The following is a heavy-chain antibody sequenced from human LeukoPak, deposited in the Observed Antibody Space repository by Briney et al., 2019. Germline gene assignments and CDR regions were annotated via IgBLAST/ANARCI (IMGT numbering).Heavy chain of an antibody. CDR3: AMELLVPIPLKAFDY. Sequence: ASVKVSCKASGYTFTGYYIHWVRQAPGQGLEWVGGINAKSGATHYAQRFQGRVTTTRDTAISTGYMELSGIRSDDSAVYYCAMELLVPIPLKAFDYWGQGTLVTVSS. D-gene: IGHD2-2*01. CDR2: INAKSGAT. V-gene: IGHV1-2*02. J-gene: IGHJ4*02. CDR1: GYTFTGYY.